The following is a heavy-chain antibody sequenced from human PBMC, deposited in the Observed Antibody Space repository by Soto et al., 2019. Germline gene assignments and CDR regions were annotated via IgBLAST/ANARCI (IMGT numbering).Heavy chain of an antibody. CDR1: GFTFSSYG. CDR2: ISYDGSKE. Sequence: GGSLRLSCAASGFTFSSYGMHWVRRAPGKGLEWVALISYDGSKEYYADSVRGQFTISRDNSKNTLYLQMNFLRVEDTAVYYCAKDRNYPRDQFHYWGQGTLVTVSS. D-gene: IGHD1-7*01. V-gene: IGHV3-33*05. J-gene: IGHJ4*02. CDR3: AKDRNYPRDQFHY.